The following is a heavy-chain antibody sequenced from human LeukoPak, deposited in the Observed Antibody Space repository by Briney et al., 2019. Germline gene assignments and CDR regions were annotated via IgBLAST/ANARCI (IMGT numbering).Heavy chain of an antibody. J-gene: IGHJ5*02. CDR3: ARVPSGNWFDP. Sequence: SETLSLTCTVSGGSISSHYWSWIRQPPGKGLEWIGYIYYSGSTNYNPSLKSRVTLSVDTSKNQFSLKLSSVTAADTAVYYCARVPSGNWFDPWGQGTLVTVSS. V-gene: IGHV4-59*11. D-gene: IGHD3-10*01. CDR1: GGSISSHY. CDR2: IYYSGST.